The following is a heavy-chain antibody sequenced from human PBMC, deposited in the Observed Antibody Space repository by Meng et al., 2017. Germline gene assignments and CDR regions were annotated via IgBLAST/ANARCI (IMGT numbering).Heavy chain of an antibody. CDR3: ARELDAVGVTAYDL. Sequence: QGALKEAGPGPVRPLGTLSLTCAVSCGSISSNNGWRWVRQPPGKGLEWIGEVYHNGNANYNPSLKSRVTISVDKSKNQFSPKLSFVAAADTAIYYCARELDAVGVTAYDLWGQGTLVTVSS. CDR2: VYHNGNA. D-gene: IGHD2-21*02. V-gene: IGHV4-4*02. CDR1: CGSISSNNG. J-gene: IGHJ4*02.